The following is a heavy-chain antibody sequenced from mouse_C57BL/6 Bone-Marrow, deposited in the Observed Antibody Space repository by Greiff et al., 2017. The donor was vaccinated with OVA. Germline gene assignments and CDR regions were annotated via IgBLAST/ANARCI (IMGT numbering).Heavy chain of an antibody. J-gene: IGHJ4*01. CDR2: ISDGGSYT. D-gene: IGHD1-1*01. CDR1: GFTFSSYA. V-gene: IGHV5-4*01. Sequence: EVMLVESGGGLVKPGGSLKLSCAASGFTFSSYAMSWVRQTPEKRLEWVATISDGGSYTYYPANVKGRFTIYRDNAKNNLYLQMSHLKSEDTAMYYCARDRNYYGSSPCSMDYWGQGTSVTVSS. CDR3: ARDRNYYGSSPCSMDY.